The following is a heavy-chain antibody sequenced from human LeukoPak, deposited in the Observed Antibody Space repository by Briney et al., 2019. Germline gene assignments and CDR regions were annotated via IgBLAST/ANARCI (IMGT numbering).Heavy chain of an antibody. V-gene: IGHV5-51*01. CDR1: GYSFTTYW. J-gene: IGHJ3*02. CDR3: ARQRGGSYYRTRTGDAFDI. Sequence: GESLKISCKGSGYSFTTYWIGWVRQMPVKGLEWMGIIYPGDSDTKYSPSFQGQVTISADKSISTAYLQWSSLKASDTAMYYCARQRGGSYYRTRTGDAFDIWGQGTMVTVSS. D-gene: IGHD3-10*01. CDR2: IYPGDSDT.